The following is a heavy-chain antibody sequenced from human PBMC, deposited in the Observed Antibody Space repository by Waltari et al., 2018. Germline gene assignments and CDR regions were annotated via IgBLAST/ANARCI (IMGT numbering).Heavy chain of an antibody. Sequence: EVQLLESGGGLVQPGGSLSLSCEASGFPFSSYALSWVRQAPGKGLEWVSAISGSGGSTYYADSVKGRFTISRDNSKNTLYLQMNSLRAEDTAVYYCANILPDGPMFDYWGQGTLVTVSS. CDR3: ANILPDGPMFDY. V-gene: IGHV3-23*01. CDR1: GFPFSSYA. CDR2: ISGSGGST. J-gene: IGHJ4*02. D-gene: IGHD2-15*01.